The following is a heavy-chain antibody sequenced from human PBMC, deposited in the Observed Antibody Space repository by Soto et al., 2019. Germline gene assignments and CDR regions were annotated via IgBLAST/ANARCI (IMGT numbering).Heavy chain of an antibody. CDR2: IIPILGIA. CDR3: ARGLLGAAARYYYGMDV. Sequence: QVQLVQSGAEVKKPGSSVKVSCKASGGTFSSYTISWVRQAPGQGLEWMGRIIPILGIANYAQKFQGRVTITADTSTSTAYMELSSLRSEDTAVYYCARGLLGAAARYYYGMDVWGQGTTVTVSS. J-gene: IGHJ6*02. V-gene: IGHV1-69*02. CDR1: GGTFSSYT. D-gene: IGHD6-13*01.